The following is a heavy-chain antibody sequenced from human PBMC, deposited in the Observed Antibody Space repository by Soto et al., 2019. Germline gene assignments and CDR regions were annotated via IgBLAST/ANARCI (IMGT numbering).Heavy chain of an antibody. CDR2: ISGSGGST. D-gene: IGHD6-13*01. CDR1: GFSFSSYA. Sequence: EVQLLESGGGLVQPGGSLRLSCAASGFSFSSYAMSWVRQAPGKGLEWVSAISGSGGSTYYADSVKGRFTISRDNSKNTLYRQMNSLRAEDTAVYYCAKENGYGSSWFEVDYWGQGTLVTVSS. V-gene: IGHV3-23*01. J-gene: IGHJ4*02. CDR3: AKENGYGSSWFEVDY.